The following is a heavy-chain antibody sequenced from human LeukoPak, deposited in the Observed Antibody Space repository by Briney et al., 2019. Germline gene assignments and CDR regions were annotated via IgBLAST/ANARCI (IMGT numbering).Heavy chain of an antibody. V-gene: IGHV3-23*01. D-gene: IGHD6-13*01. J-gene: IGHJ4*02. CDR1: GFTFSNYA. CDR3: AKGYSSSWYFSGSYIDY. Sequence: GGSLRLSCAASGFTFSNYAMTWVRQAPGKGLEWVSGISSSGGSTDYADSVKGRFIISRDNSKNTLYLQMNSLRAEDTAVYYCAKGYSSSWYFSGSYIDYWGQGTLVTVSS. CDR2: ISSSGGST.